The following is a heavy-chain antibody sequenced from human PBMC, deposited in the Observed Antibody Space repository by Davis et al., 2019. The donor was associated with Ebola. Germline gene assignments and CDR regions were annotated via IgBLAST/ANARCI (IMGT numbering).Heavy chain of an antibody. D-gene: IGHD4-23*01. CDR2: INPNSGGT. Sequence: ASVKVSCKASGYTFTGYYMHWVRQAPGQGLEWMGWINPNSGGTNYAQKFQGRVTMTRDTSISTAYMELSSLRSEDTAVYYCARGAPTTVVVGDYFDYWGQGTLVTVSS. CDR3: ARGAPTTVVVGDYFDY. CDR1: GYTFTGYY. J-gene: IGHJ4*02. V-gene: IGHV1-2*02.